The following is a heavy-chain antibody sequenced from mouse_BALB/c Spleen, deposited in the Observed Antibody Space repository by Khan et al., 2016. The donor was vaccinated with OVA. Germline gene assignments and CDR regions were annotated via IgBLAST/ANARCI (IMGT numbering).Heavy chain of an antibody. V-gene: IGHV3-2*02. CDR2: ISYSGST. CDR3: ARSIMAN. CDR1: GYSITSDYA. J-gene: IGHJ2*01. Sequence: EVQLQESGPGLVKPSQSLSLTCTVTGYSITSDYAWNWIRQFPGNKLEWMGYISYSGSTSYNPSLKSRTSITRDTSKNQFFLQLTSVTTEDTATYYCARSIMANWGQGTTLTVSS.